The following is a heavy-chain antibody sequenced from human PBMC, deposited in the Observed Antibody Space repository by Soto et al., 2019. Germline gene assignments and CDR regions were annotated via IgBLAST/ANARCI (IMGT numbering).Heavy chain of an antibody. Sequence: SETLSLTCTVSGDSISDNYWSWIRQPPGKRLEWIGYMYYTGSTYYNPSLKSRVTISVDTSKNQFSLKLRSVTAADTAVYYCMLGSGWKDFDYWGQEPWSPS. CDR1: GDSISDNY. CDR2: MYYTGST. D-gene: IGHD3-22*01. J-gene: IGHJ4*01. CDR3: MLGSGWKDFDY. V-gene: IGHV4-59*04.